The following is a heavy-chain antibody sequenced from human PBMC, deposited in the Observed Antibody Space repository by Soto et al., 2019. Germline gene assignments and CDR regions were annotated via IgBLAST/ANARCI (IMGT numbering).Heavy chain of an antibody. CDR1: GGSISSYY. Sequence: QVQLQESGPGLVKPSETLSLTCTVSGGSISSYYWSWIRQPPGKGLEWIGYIYYSGSNNYNPSLKSRVTISVDTSKNQFSLKLSSVTAADTAVYYCARGLYYYDSSGLGPYFDYWGQGTLVTVSS. V-gene: IGHV4-59*01. CDR3: ARGLYYYDSSGLGPYFDY. D-gene: IGHD3-22*01. J-gene: IGHJ4*02. CDR2: IYYSGSN.